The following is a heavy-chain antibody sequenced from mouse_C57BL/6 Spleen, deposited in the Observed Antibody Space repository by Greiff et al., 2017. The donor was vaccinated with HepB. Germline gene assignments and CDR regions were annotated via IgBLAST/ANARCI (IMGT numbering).Heavy chain of an antibody. Sequence: QVQLKESGAELVKPGASVKISCKASGYAFSSYWMNWVKQRPGKGLEWIGQIYPGDGDTNYNGKFKGKATLTADKSSSTAYMQRSSLTSEDSAVYFCAYYDYLYFDVWGTGTTVTVSS. D-gene: IGHD2-4*01. CDR2: IYPGDGDT. V-gene: IGHV1-80*01. CDR1: GYAFSSYW. CDR3: AYYDYLYFDV. J-gene: IGHJ1*03.